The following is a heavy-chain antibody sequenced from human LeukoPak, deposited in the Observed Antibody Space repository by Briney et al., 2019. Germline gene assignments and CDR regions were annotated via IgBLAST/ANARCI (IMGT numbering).Heavy chain of an antibody. CDR1: VITFSTYV. V-gene: IGHV3-64D*06. J-gene: IGHJ4*02. CDR2: ISSNGDNT. CDR3: VRGTGY. Sequence: GGSLRLSCSVSVITFSTYVMHWVRQAPGKGLEYVSAISSNGDNTYYADSAKGRFTISRDNSKNTLYLQMSSLRADDTAVYYCVRGTGYWGRGTLVTVSS.